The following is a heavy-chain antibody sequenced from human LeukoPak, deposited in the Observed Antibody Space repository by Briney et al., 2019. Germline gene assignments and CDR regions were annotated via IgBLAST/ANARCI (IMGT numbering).Heavy chain of an antibody. D-gene: IGHD4-17*01. CDR3: ARATTVTTIDH. V-gene: IGHV3-48*03. Sequence: GGSLRLSCAASGFTFSSYEMNWVRQAPGEGLEWVSYISSTDSTIYYADSVKGRFTISRDNAKNSLYLQMSSLRAEDTAVYYCARATTVTTIDHWGQGTLVTVSS. J-gene: IGHJ4*02. CDR2: ISSTDSTI. CDR1: GFTFSSYE.